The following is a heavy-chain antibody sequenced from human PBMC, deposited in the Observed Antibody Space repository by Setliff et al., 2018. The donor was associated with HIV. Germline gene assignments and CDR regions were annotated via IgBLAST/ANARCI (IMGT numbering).Heavy chain of an antibody. J-gene: IGHJ3*02. V-gene: IGHV7-4-1*02. CDR2: VDTNTGNP. Sequence: ASVKVSCKASGYTFTRYAINWVRQAPGQGLEWMGWVDTNTGNPTYAQGFTGRFVFSVDTSVSTAYLQISSLKADDSAVYYCARPPFCNYGGNPGCAFDIWGQGTMVTVSS. D-gene: IGHD4-17*01. CDR1: GYTFTRYA. CDR3: ARPPFCNYGGNPGCAFDI.